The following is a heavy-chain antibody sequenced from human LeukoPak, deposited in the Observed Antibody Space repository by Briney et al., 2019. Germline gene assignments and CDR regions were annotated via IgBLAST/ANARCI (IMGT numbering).Heavy chain of an antibody. V-gene: IGHV1-18*01. CDR3: ARDLEDIVVVPAAIWDY. CDR1: GYTFTXYX. J-gene: IGHJ4*02. CDR2: XXAYNGNT. D-gene: IGHD2-2*01. Sequence: ASVKVSCKASGYTFTXYXXXXXXXXXGXXXXXXXXXXAYNGNTNYAQKLQGRVTMTTDTSTSTAYMELRSLRSDDTAVYYCARDLEDIVVVPAAIWDYWGQGTLVTVSS.